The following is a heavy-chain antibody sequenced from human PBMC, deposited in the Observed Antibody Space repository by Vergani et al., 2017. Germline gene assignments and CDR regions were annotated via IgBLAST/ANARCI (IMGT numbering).Heavy chain of an antibody. CDR1: GFTFSTYA. J-gene: IGHJ3*02. V-gene: IGHV3-23*01. CDR2: ISSDGGST. D-gene: IGHD1-26*01. CDR3: AKIKGGSSSAFDI. Sequence: EVQLLESGGGLVQPGGSLRLSCAASGFTFSTYAMTWVRQAPGKGLEWVSTISSDGGSTYYADSVKGRFTISRDNSKNTLYLQMNSLRAEDTAVYYCAKIKGGSSSAFDIWGQGTMVTVSS.